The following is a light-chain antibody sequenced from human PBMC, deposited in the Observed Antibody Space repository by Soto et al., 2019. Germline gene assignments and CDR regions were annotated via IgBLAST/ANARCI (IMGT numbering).Light chain of an antibody. J-gene: IGKJ1*01. CDR3: QQYGSSPGT. CDR1: QSISRW. V-gene: IGKV1-5*01. CDR2: DAS. Sequence: DIQMTQSPSTLSASIGDRVTITRRASQSISRWVAWYQQKPGEAPKVLIWDASSLQRGVPSRFSGSGSGTEFTLTISSLQPDDFAVYYCQQYGSSPGTFGQGTKVDIK.